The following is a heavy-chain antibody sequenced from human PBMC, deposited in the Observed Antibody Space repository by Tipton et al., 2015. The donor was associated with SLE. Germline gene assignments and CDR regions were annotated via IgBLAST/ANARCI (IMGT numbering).Heavy chain of an antibody. D-gene: IGHD6-19*01. CDR3: ARPRSGLDAFDI. CDR1: GFTFSDYY. V-gene: IGHV3-11*03. Sequence: GSLRLSCAASGFTFSDYYMSWIRQAPGKGLEWVSYISSSSSYTNYADSVKGRFTISRDNAKNSLYLQMNSLRAEDTAVYYCARPRSGLDAFDIWGQGTMVTVSS. CDR2: ISSSSSYT. J-gene: IGHJ3*02.